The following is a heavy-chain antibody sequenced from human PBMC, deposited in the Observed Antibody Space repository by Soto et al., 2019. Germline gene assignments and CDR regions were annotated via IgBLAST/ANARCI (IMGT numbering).Heavy chain of an antibody. CDR1: GFTFSSYS. CDR3: AREYCSSTSCLNWFEP. Sequence: PGGSLRLSCAASGFTFSSYSMNWVRQAPGKGLEWVSYISSSSSTIYYADSVKGRFTISRDNAKNSLYLQMNSLRAEDTAVYYCAREYCSSTSCLNWFEPWGQGTLVTVSS. V-gene: IGHV3-48*01. J-gene: IGHJ5*02. D-gene: IGHD2-2*01. CDR2: ISSSSSTI.